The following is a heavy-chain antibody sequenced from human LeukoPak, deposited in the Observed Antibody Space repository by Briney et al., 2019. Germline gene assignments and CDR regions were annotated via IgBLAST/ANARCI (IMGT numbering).Heavy chain of an antibody. D-gene: IGHD3-10*01. Sequence: SVKVSCKASGGTFSSYAISWVRQAPGQGLEWMGGIIPIFGTANYAQKFQGRATITADESTSTAYMELSSLRSEDTAVYYCATSPGWFGEFYYYGMDVWGQGTTVTVSS. CDR1: GGTFSSYA. V-gene: IGHV1-69*01. CDR2: IIPIFGTA. CDR3: ATSPGWFGEFYYYGMDV. J-gene: IGHJ6*02.